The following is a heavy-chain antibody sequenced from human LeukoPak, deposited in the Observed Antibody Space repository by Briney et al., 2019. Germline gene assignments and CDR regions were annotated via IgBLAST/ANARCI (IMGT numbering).Heavy chain of an antibody. J-gene: IGHJ4*02. V-gene: IGHV3-7*01. CDR3: ARERDGRFFDY. Sequence: PGGSLRLSCAVSGLRFGSFWMSWVRQAPGKGLEWVANINRDGSEKYFVDSVRGRFTISRDNSKNSLHLQMNTLRAEDTAVYYCARERDGRFFDYWGQGTLVTVSS. D-gene: IGHD5-24*01. CDR2: INRDGSEK. CDR1: GLRFGSFW.